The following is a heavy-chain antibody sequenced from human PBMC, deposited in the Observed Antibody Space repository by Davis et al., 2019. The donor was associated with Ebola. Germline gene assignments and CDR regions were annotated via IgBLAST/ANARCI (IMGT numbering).Heavy chain of an antibody. Sequence: ASVKVSCKASGYTFTGYYMHWVRQAPGQGLEWMGWINPNSGGTNYAQKFQGWVTMTRDTSISTAYLELSRLRSDDTAVYYCARGSGYDSYGMDVWGQGTTVTVSS. CDR2: INPNSGGT. V-gene: IGHV1-2*04. D-gene: IGHD1-26*01. J-gene: IGHJ6*02. CDR3: ARGSGYDSYGMDV. CDR1: GYTFTGYY.